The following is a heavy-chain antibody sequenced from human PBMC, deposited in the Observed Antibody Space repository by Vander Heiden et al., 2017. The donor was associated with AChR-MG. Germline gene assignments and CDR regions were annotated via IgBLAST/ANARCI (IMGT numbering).Heavy chain of an antibody. CDR2: FDPEDGET. V-gene: IGHV1-24*01. D-gene: IGHD3-3*01. CDR3: ATEGALYYDFWSGYHYGMDV. Sequence: QVQLVQSGAEVKKPGASVKVSCKVSGYTLTELTMQWVRQAPGKGLEWMGGFDPEDGETIYAQKFQGRVTMTEDTSTDTAYMELSSLRSEDTAVYYCATEGALYYDFWSGYHYGMDVWGQGTTVTVSS. CDR1: GYTLTELT. J-gene: IGHJ6*02.